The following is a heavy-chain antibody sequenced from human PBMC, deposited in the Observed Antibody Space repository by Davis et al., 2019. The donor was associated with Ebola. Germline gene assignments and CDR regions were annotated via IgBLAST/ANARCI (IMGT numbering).Heavy chain of an antibody. J-gene: IGHJ5*02. CDR1: LYTFTSYG. V-gene: IGHV1-69*13. CDR2: IIPNSGSA. D-gene: IGHD6-13*01. Sequence: SSVPVSCKASLYTFTSYGISWVRRAPGHGLEWMGGIIPNSGSANYAQKFQGRVAITADESTTTVYMELSSLRSEDTAMYYCVRDYSSRWYGWFDPWGQGTLVTVSS. CDR3: VRDYSSRWYGWFDP.